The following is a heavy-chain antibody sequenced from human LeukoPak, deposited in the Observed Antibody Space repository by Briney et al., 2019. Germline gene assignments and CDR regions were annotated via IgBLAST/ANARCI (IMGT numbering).Heavy chain of an antibody. V-gene: IGHV3-73*01. D-gene: IGHD6-13*01. J-gene: IGHJ4*02. CDR3: RAAADLNDY. CDR2: IRSKADSYTT. Sequence: AGSLRLSCAAAGFTFSGSSMHWDRHASGKGLEWLGRIRSKADSYTTACAASVKGRSSVSTDDSKNTAYLQMNSLKTEDTAVYYCRAAADLNDYWGQGTLVTVSS. CDR1: GFTFSGSS.